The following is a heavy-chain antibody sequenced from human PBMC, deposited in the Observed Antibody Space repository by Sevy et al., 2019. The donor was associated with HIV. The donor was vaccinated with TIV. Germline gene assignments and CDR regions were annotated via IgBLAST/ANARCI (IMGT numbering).Heavy chain of an antibody. CDR2: ISGSDGRT. CDR3: VGEACIHTGCHGLADF. J-gene: IGHJ5*01. CDR1: GFTFSSYA. Sequence: GGSLRLSCAASGFTFSSYAMSWVRQTPGKGLEWVSAISGSDGRTYYIDSVKGRFTITRDNSKNTVDLQMSSLRADDTAFYYCVGEACIHTGCHGLADFWGHGTLVTVSS. D-gene: IGHD3-16*01. V-gene: IGHV3-23*01.